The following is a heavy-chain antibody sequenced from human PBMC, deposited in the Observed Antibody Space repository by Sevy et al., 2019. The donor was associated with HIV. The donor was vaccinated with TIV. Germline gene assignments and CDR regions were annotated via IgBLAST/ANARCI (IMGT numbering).Heavy chain of an antibody. Sequence: GGSLRLSCAASGFPFSDAWMNWVRQAPGKGLEWVGLIKNENEVGTTDYAAPVKGTFTIYSDDSKNSLVLKMSSLETEATAFYDGTAEWGSGTTWVRGFDLWGQGTMVTVSS. CDR2: IKNENEVGTT. CDR1: GFPFSDAW. J-gene: IGHJ3*01. CDR3: TAEWGSGTTWVRGFDL. D-gene: IGHD1-7*01. V-gene: IGHV3-15*01.